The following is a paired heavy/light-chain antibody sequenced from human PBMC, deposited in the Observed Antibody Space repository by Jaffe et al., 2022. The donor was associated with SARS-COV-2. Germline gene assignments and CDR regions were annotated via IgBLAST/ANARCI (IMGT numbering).Heavy chain of an antibody. CDR3: ASLSGTTANFDY. J-gene: IGHJ4*02. CDR1: GYNFANYW. V-gene: IGHV5-51*01. D-gene: IGHD2-21*02. Sequence: EVYLVQSGAEVKKPGESLRISCKAFGYNFANYWIGWVRQMPGRGLEWMGIIFPGDSDTRYGPSFQGQVTISVDKSIDTAFLHWSSLRASDTAMYFCASLSGTTANFDYWGQGTLVTVSS. CDR2: IFPGDSDT.
Light chain of an antibody. CDR2: AAS. J-gene: IGKJ1*01. V-gene: IGKV1-16*01. CDR1: QGISIY. CDR3: QQYNTNPPK. Sequence: DIQMTQSPSSLSAFIGDRVTITCRASQGISIYLAWFQQKPGKAPKSLIYAASSLQSGVPSRFSGSGSGTNFTLTIGSLQPEDFATYYCQQYNTNPPKFGQGTKVEIK.